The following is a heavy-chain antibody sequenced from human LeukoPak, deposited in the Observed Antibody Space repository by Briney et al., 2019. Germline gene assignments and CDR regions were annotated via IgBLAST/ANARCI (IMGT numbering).Heavy chain of an antibody. CDR2: IIPIFGTA. CDR3: ASSTGHSWNYYYYYMDV. J-gene: IGHJ6*03. CDR1: GGTFSSYA. D-gene: IGHD1-14*01. Sequence: SVKVSCKASGGTFSSYAISWVRQAPGQGLEWMGGIIPIFGTANYAQKFQGRVTTTADESTSTAYMELSSLRSEDTAVYYCASSTGHSWNYYYYYMDVWGKGTTVTISS. V-gene: IGHV1-69*13.